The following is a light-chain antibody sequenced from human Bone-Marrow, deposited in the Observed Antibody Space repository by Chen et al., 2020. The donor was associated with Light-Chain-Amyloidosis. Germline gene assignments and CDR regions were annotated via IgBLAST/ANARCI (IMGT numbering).Light chain of an antibody. CDR2: END. CDR3: QSYATNTWI. V-gene: IGLV6-57*03. Sequence: NFILTQDHSVSESPGKTVTISCTRSSGDIATTYVQWYQQRPVSAPTTVIYENDLRPSGVPDRFSGSIDTSSNSASLTNSGLETEDEADYYCQSYATNTWIFGGGTHLTVL. J-gene: IGLJ3*02. CDR1: SGDIATTY.